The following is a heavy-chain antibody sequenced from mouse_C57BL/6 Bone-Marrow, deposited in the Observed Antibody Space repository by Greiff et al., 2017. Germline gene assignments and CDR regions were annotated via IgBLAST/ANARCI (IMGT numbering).Heavy chain of an antibody. D-gene: IGHD6-1*01. CDR3: TGGSSGAWYFDV. CDR1: GFTFSNYW. J-gene: IGHJ1*03. CDR2: IRFKSDNYAT. V-gene: IGHV6-3*01. Sequence: DVKLQESGGGLVQPGGSMKLSCVASGFTFSNYWMNWVRQSPEQGLEWVAQIRFKSDNYATHYAESVKGRFTISRDDSKSSVYLQMNNLRAEDAGIYYCTGGSSGAWYFDVWGTGTTVTVSS.